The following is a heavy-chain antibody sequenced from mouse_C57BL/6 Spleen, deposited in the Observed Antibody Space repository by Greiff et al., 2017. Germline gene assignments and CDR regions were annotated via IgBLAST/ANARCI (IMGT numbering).Heavy chain of an antibody. CDR3: ARYYGSNGAMDY. V-gene: IGHV3-3*01. CDR1: GFSINSDCY. D-gene: IGHD1-1*01. CDR2: TFYSGIT. J-gene: IGHJ4*01. Sequence: EVQLQESGPSLVRPSQTLSLTCTVTGFSINSDCYWIWIRQFPGNKLEYIGYTFYSGITYYNPALESRTYITRDTSKNQFSLKLSSVTTEDTATYYCARYYGSNGAMDYWGQGTSVTVSS.